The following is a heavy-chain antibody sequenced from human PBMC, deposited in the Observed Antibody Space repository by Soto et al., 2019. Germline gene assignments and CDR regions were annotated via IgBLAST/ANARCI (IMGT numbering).Heavy chain of an antibody. CDR3: AGYWNYESHSGMDV. Sequence: GDTLSLSWAASGFPVSSYSMSLVRPAPGKGLEWVANINKNGGEKYYADSVKGRFTISRDNAKNSLYLQMNSLRAEDTAVYYCAGYWNYESHSGMDVWGQGTTVTVSS. CDR2: INKNGGEK. J-gene: IGHJ6*02. CDR1: GFPVSSYS. V-gene: IGHV3-7*01. D-gene: IGHD1-7*01.